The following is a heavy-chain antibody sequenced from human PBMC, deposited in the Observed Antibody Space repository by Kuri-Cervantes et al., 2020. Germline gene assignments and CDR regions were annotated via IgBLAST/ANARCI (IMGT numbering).Heavy chain of an antibody. V-gene: IGHV3-48*04. J-gene: IGHJ6*02. Sequence: GESLKISCAASGFTFSNYNMNWFRQAPGKGPEWVSYISSSGSTIYYADSVKGRFTISRDNAKNSLYLQMNSLRVEDSAVYYCARDKSGGDYYYYGMDVWGQGTTVTVSS. D-gene: IGHD3-10*01. CDR1: GFTFSNYN. CDR3: ARDKSGGDYYYYGMDV. CDR2: ISSSGSTI.